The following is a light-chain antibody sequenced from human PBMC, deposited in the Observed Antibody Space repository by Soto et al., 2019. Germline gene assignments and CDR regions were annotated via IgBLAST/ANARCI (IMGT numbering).Light chain of an antibody. CDR2: EGS. Sequence: QSALTQPASVSGSPGQSITISCTGTSSDVGSYNLVSWYQQHPGKAPKLMIYEGSKRPSGVSNRFSGSKSGNTASLTISGLQAEDAADYYCCSYAGSSTSLYVFGNGTKVTVL. CDR1: SSDVGSYNL. J-gene: IGLJ1*01. CDR3: CSYAGSSTSLYV. V-gene: IGLV2-23*01.